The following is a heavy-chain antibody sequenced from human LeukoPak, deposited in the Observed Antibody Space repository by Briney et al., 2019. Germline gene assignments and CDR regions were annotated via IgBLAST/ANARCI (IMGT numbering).Heavy chain of an antibody. Sequence: ASVKVSCKASGYTFTGYYIHWVRQAPGQGLEWMGRINPSSGGTNYAQKFQGRVTMTRDTSISTAYMELSRLRSDDTAVYYCARDYCSSTSCLFDYWGQGTLVTVSS. CDR2: INPSSGGT. D-gene: IGHD2-2*01. CDR3: ARDYCSSTSCLFDY. CDR1: GYTFTGYY. J-gene: IGHJ4*02. V-gene: IGHV1-2*06.